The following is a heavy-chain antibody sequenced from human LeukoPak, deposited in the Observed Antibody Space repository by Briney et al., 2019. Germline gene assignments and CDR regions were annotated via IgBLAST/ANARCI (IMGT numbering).Heavy chain of an antibody. D-gene: IGHD6-19*01. J-gene: IGHJ4*02. V-gene: IGHV3-23*01. Sequence: GGSLRLSCAASGFTFSSYDMSWVRQAPGKGMEWVSGLGGDSDSTYYADSVKGRFTISSDNSKNTLYLQMNSLRDEDTALYYCARAGIGVVGYFDYWGQGTLVTVSS. CDR1: GFTFSSYD. CDR2: LGGDSDST. CDR3: ARAGIGVVGYFDY.